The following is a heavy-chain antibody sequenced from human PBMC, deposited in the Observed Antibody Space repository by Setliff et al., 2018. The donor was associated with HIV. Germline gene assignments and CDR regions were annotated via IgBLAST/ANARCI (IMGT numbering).Heavy chain of an antibody. CDR3: VKEYHTEVTDTRVANYFDY. CDR1: GYTFTSCF. Sequence: ASVKVSCKASGYTFTSCFMHWVRQAPGQGLEYMGIINPSDGTTDYTQKFQDRVTMTSDTSTSTVYMELRSLRSEDTVIYYCVKEYHTEVTDTRVANYFDYWGQGTLVTVSS. CDR2: INPSDGTT. J-gene: IGHJ4*02. V-gene: IGHV1-46*01. D-gene: IGHD4-4*01.